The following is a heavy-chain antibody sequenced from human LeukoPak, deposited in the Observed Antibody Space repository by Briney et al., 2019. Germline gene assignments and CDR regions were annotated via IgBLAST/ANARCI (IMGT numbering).Heavy chain of an antibody. CDR3: AREHIATSGNNWFDP. V-gene: IGHV3-30*04. CDR1: GFTFSDYA. CDR2: ISYDGRNK. D-gene: IGHD6-13*01. J-gene: IGHJ5*02. Sequence: GGSLRLSCAASGFTFSDYAMHWVCQAPGKGLEWVAVISYDGRNKYYADSVKGRFTISRDNSKNTLFLQMNSLRAEDTAVYSCAREHIATSGNNWFDPWGQGTLVTVSS.